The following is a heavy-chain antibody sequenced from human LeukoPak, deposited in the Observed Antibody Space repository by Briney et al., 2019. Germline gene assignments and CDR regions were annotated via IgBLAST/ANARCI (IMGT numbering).Heavy chain of an antibody. V-gene: IGHV1-18*04. D-gene: IGHD6-19*01. CDR1: GYTFTSYG. Sequence: ASVKVSCKASGYTFTSYGISWVRQAPGQGLEWMGWISTYNGNTDYAQKLQGRPTMTTDTSTSTAYMELRSLRSDDTAVYYCATGIAVAGTVGYFDYWGQGTLVTVSS. J-gene: IGHJ4*02. CDR2: ISTYNGNT. CDR3: ATGIAVAGTVGYFDY.